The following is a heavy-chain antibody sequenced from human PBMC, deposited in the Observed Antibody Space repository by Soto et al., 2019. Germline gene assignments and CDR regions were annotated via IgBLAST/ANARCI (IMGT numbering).Heavy chain of an antibody. D-gene: IGHD6-25*01. V-gene: IGHV1-69*04. Sequence: QVHLVQSGAEMKKPGSSVKVSCKVSGGDLTNSGISWVRQAPGQGLEWMGGIFPLLAMVDYSQKFQGRVTITARAPTTTAYLALGSLRSDATAVSYCAKEDGAALKSWGQGTLVIVSS. J-gene: IGHJ5*02. CDR2: IFPLLAMV. CDR1: GGDLTNSG. CDR3: AKEDGAALKS.